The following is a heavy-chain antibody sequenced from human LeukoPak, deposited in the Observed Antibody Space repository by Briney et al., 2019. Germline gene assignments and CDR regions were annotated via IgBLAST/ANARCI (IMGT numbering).Heavy chain of an antibody. D-gene: IGHD5-24*01. CDR1: GGSITSSSYY. J-gene: IGHJ4*02. CDR2: IYTSGST. Sequence: SETLSLTCTVSGGSITSSSYYWGWIRQPPGEGLEWIGRIYTSGSTNYNPSLKSRVTISVDTSKNQFSLKLSSVTAADTAVYYCARGPREMATIRHFDYWGQGTLVTVSS. CDR3: ARGPREMATIRHFDY. V-gene: IGHV4-61*02.